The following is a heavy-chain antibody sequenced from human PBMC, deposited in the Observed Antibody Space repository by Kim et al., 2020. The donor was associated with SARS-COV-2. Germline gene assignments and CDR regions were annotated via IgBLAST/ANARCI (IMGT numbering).Heavy chain of an antibody. D-gene: IGHD3-16*01. CDR1: GIIFSNYA. Sequence: GGSLRLSCAASGIIFSNYAMSWVRQAPGKGLEWLSTITNSGGATYYADSVKGRFTISRDNSKNTLYLQMSSLRAEDTALYYCATHRGVRGIIFLDAFVIWGQGTLVTVSS. J-gene: IGHJ3*02. CDR3: ATHRGVRGIIFLDAFVI. CDR2: ITNSGGAT. V-gene: IGHV3-23*01.